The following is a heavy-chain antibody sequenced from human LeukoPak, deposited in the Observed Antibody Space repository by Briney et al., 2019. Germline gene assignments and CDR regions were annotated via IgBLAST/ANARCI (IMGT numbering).Heavy chain of an antibody. CDR3: AKPKTTSSGWYFFDT. J-gene: IGHJ4*02. CDR1: GFTFSSYA. V-gene: IGHV3-23*01. D-gene: IGHD6-19*01. Sequence: GGSLRLSCAASGFTFSSYAMSWVRQAPGKGLEWVSAISGSGGSTYYADSVKGRFTISRDNAKNSLSLQMHSLRPEDTALYYCAKPKTTSSGWYFFDTWGQGTLVTVSS. CDR2: ISGSGGST.